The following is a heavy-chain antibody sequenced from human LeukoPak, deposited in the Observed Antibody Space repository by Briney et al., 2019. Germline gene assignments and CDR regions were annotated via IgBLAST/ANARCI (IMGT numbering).Heavy chain of an antibody. D-gene: IGHD3-22*01. V-gene: IGHV1-2*02. CDR1: GYTFTVYY. Sequence: ASVTVTFKSSGYTFTVYYMHWVRQPPGQGLEWMGCINPNSGSTNYSQKFQGRVTITRDTSISTAYMELNKQRSDDTAVYYCAKDYYDCSGYYYDDCRVQGTMVT. CDR3: AKDYYDCSGYYYDDC. J-gene: IGHJ4*02. CDR2: INPNSGST.